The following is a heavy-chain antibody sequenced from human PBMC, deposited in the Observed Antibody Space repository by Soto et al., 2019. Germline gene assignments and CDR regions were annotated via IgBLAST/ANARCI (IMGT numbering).Heavy chain of an antibody. CDR1: GGSISSGDYY. D-gene: IGHD3-22*01. Sequence: PSETLSLTCTVSGGSISSGDYYWSWIRQPPGKGLEWIGYIYYSGSTYYNPSLKSRVTISVDTSKNQFSLKLSSVTAADTAVYYCARVLTGLYDSSGYHDYWGQGTLVTVSS. J-gene: IGHJ4*02. V-gene: IGHV4-30-4*01. CDR3: ARVLTGLYDSSGYHDY. CDR2: IYYSGST.